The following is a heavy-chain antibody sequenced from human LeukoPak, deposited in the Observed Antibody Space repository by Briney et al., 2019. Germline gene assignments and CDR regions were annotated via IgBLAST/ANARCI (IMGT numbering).Heavy chain of an antibody. CDR3: AKAYSSGWENPFDY. V-gene: IGHV3-23*01. J-gene: IGHJ4*02. CDR2: ISSSGYST. D-gene: IGHD6-25*01. Sequence: GGSLRLSCAASGFTFSAYAMSWVRQAPGKGLEWVSVISSSGYSTYYADSVKGRFIISRDYSKNTLSLQMNSLRAEDTALYYCAKAYSSGWENPFDYWGQGTLVTVSS. CDR1: GFTFSAYA.